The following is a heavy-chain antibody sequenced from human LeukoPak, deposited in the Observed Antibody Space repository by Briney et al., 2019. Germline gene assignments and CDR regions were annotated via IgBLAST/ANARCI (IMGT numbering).Heavy chain of an antibody. J-gene: IGHJ4*02. Sequence: GGSLRLSCAASGFTFSNYEMKWVRQAPGKGLEWVSYISSGGRTKYYADSVRGRLTTSRDNAKSSLSLQMDSLRAEDTAVYYCATGGDRWELPIIWGQGTLVTVSS. CDR3: ATGGDRWELPII. D-gene: IGHD1-26*01. CDR1: GFTFSNYE. V-gene: IGHV3-48*03. CDR2: ISSGGRTK.